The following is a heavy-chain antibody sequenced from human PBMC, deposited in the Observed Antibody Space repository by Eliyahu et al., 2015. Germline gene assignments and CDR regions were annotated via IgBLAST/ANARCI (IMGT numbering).Heavy chain of an antibody. CDR1: TPTSXNXX. V-gene: IGHV3-33*01. D-gene: IGHD1-7*01. Sequence: QEQLVESGGGLVQPGKSLRLSCAAATPTSXNXXMHWVRQAPGKGLEWXAVXWHXGXKKFYADXVEGRFTISRDNSKNTLWLQMNXLRVEDTGLYFCAREWGTNYFDPWGQGTLVTVSS. CDR2: XWHXGXKK. CDR3: AREWGTNYFDP. J-gene: IGHJ5*02.